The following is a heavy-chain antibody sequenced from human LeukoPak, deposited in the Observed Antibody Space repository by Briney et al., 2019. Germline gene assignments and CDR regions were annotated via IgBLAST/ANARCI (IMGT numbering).Heavy chain of an antibody. Sequence: SVKVSCKASGGTFSSYAISWVRQAPGQGLEWMGRIIPIFGTANYAQKFQGRVTINTDESTSTAYMELSSLRSEDMAVYYCARVGGTVTTGSYYYYYYMDVWGKGTSVTVS. CDR3: ARVGGTVTTGSYYYYYYMDV. CDR1: GGTFSSYA. J-gene: IGHJ6*03. D-gene: IGHD4-17*01. V-gene: IGHV1-69*05. CDR2: IIPIFGTA.